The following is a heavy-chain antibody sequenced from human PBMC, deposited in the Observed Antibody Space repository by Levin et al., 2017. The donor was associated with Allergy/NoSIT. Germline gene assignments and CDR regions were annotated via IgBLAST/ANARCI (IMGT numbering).Heavy chain of an antibody. CDR1: GGSFSGHY. D-gene: IGHD3/OR15-3a*01. J-gene: IGHJ5*02. Sequence: TSETLSLTCGVYGGSFSGHYWSWIRQPPGKGLEWIGEINHRGSANYNRSLKSRITISEGTSKNQFSLRLSSVTAADTALYYCARGRGFWTGYYYFDAWGQGTLVTVSS. CDR3: ARGRGFWTGYYYFDA. CDR2: INHRGSA. V-gene: IGHV4-34*01.